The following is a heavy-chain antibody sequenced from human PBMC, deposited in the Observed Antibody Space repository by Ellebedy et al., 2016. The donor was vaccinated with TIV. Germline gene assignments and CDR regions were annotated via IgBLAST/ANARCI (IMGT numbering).Heavy chain of an antibody. CDR1: GYTFTGYY. V-gene: IGHV1-2*02. J-gene: IGHJ4*02. Sequence: ASVKVSCKASGYTFTGYYMYWVRQAPGQGLEWMGWINPKSGDTNYAQKFQGRVTMTRDTSISTAYMELSRLRSDDTAVYYCARGDSSSWYLFDYWGQGTLVTVSS. D-gene: IGHD6-13*01. CDR2: INPKSGDT. CDR3: ARGDSSSWYLFDY.